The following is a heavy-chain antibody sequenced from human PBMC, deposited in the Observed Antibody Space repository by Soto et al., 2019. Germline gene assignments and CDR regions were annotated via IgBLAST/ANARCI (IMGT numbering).Heavy chain of an antibody. CDR2: ISGSGGST. CDR3: AKDPYYYGSGSYYEYFQH. CDR1: EFTFSSYA. Sequence: GGSLRLSCAASEFTFSSYAMSWVRQAPGKGLEWVSAISGSGGSTYYADSVKGRFTISRDNSKNTLYLQMNSLRAEDTAVYYCAKDPYYYGSGSYYEYFQHWGQGTLVTVSS. D-gene: IGHD3-10*01. V-gene: IGHV3-23*01. J-gene: IGHJ1*01.